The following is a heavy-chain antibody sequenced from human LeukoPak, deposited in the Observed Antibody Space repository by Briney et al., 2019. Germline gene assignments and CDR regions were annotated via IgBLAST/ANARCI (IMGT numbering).Heavy chain of an antibody. Sequence: SETLSLTCSVSGGFTNSPYWSWIRQSGGKGLEWIGRVYSSGSTVYNPSLNSRFTMSIDTSKNQFSLTLKSVTATDTAVYYCARVKASSTSWTFDQWGQGALVTVSS. D-gene: IGHD2-2*01. CDR3: ARVKASSTSWTFDQ. J-gene: IGHJ4*02. V-gene: IGHV4-4*07. CDR2: VYSSGST. CDR1: GGFTNSPY.